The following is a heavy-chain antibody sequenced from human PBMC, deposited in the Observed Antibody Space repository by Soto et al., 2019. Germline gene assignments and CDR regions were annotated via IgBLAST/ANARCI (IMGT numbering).Heavy chain of an antibody. CDR2: ISGSGGST. CDR1: GFTFSSYA. D-gene: IGHD5-12*01. CDR3: AKDRDIVATFFDY. J-gene: IGHJ4*02. V-gene: IGHV3-23*01. Sequence: PVGSLRLSCAASGFTFSSYAMSWVRQAPGKGLEWVSAISGSGGSTYYADSVKGRFTISRDDSKNTLYLQMNSLRAEGTAVYYCAKDRDIVATFFDYWGQGTLVTVSS.